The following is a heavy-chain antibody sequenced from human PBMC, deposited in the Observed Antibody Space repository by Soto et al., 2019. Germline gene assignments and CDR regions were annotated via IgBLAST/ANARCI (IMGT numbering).Heavy chain of an antibody. CDR2: IIPISGTA. V-gene: IGHV1-69*01. Sequence: QVQLVQSWTEVKMPGSSVKVSCKDSGDTFSDYAITWVRQAPGQGLEWMGGIIPISGTASYAQNFQDRVTITADDSTSTAYMERRSLRSEDSAGYYCTGRLYFYDSGAYFFSGLDYWGQGTLVTVSS. CDR3: TGRLYFYDSGAYFFSGLDY. D-gene: IGHD3-22*01. CDR1: GDTFSDYA. J-gene: IGHJ4*02.